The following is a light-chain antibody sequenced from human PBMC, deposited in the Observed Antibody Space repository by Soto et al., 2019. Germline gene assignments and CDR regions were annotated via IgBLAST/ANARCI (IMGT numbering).Light chain of an antibody. V-gene: IGKV3-20*01. CDR1: QTSGSNF. Sequence: EIVLTQSPGTLSLSPGERATLSCKTSQTSGSNFLAWYQHKPGQAPRLLIYASSNRATGIPDRFSGSASGPDFTLTINRMEPADFAVYYCQLYGISPQFGQGTRLEIK. CDR2: ASS. CDR3: QLYGISPQ. J-gene: IGKJ5*01.